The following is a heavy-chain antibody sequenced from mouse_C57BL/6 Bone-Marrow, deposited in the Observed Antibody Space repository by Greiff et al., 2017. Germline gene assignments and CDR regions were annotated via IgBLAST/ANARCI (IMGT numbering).Heavy chain of an antibody. D-gene: IGHD1-1*01. Sequence: VPLQQSGAELVRPGASVTLSCKASGYTFTDYEMHWVKQTPVHGLEWIGAIDPETGGPAYNQKFKGKAILTADKSSSTAYMELRSLTSEDSAVYYCTRRGSSYNYWGQGTTLTVSS. CDR3: TRRGSSYNY. V-gene: IGHV1-15*01. CDR2: IDPETGGP. J-gene: IGHJ2*01. CDR1: GYTFTDYE.